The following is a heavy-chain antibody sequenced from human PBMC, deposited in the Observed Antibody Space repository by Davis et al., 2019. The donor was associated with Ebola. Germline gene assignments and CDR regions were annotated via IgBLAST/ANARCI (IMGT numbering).Heavy chain of an antibody. CDR1: GFTFSTYG. CDR2: ISGSGSST. CDR3: AKGSRGHSYGDGYDI. V-gene: IGHV3-23*01. Sequence: GESLKISCAASGFTFSTYGMSWVRQAPGKGLEWVSAISGSGSSTYYADSVKGRFTISRDNSKNTLFLQMNSLRAEDTAVYYCAKGSRGHSYGDGYDIWGQGTTVAVSS. D-gene: IGHD5-18*01. J-gene: IGHJ3*02.